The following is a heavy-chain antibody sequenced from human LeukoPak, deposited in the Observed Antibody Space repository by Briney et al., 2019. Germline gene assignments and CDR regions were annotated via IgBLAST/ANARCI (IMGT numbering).Heavy chain of an antibody. J-gene: IGHJ3*02. Sequence: GGSLRLSCAGSGFSFSSDWMTWVRQAPGKGLGWVANINQDKTEKRYVDSVTGRFTISRDNAKNSLYLQVNSLRAEDTAVYHCARDSSYYVSSGYSDTLDIWGKGTMVPVSP. CDR2: INQDKTEK. CDR1: GFSFSSDW. V-gene: IGHV3-7*01. CDR3: ARDSSYYVSSGYSDTLDI. D-gene: IGHD3-22*01.